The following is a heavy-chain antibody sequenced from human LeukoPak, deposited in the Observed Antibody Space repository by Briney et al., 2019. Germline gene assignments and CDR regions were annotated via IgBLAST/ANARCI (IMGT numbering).Heavy chain of an antibody. CDR2: FDPEDGET. Sequence: ASVKVSCKVSGYTLTELSMHWVRQAPGKGLEWMGGFDPEDGETIYAQKFQGRVTMTEDTSTDTAYMELSSLRSEDTAAYYCATVAYCGGDCYPFDYWGQGTLVTVSS. J-gene: IGHJ4*02. V-gene: IGHV1-24*01. D-gene: IGHD2-21*02. CDR1: GYTLTELS. CDR3: ATVAYCGGDCYPFDY.